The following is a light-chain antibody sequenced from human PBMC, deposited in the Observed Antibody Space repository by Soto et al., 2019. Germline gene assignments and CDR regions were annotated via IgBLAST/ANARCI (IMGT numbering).Light chain of an antibody. J-gene: IGKJ4*01. Sequence: IVLTQSPGTLSLSPGERATLSCRASQTVSSNYLAWYQQKPGQAPRLLIYAASTRATGIPDRFSGSGSGTDFTLTMSRLQPEDFAVYYCQKYGRAPLTFGGGTKGDI. CDR3: QKYGRAPLT. CDR2: AAS. CDR1: QTVSSNY. V-gene: IGKV3-20*01.